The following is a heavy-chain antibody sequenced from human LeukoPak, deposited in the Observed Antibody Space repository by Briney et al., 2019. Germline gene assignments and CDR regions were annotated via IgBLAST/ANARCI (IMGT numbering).Heavy chain of an antibody. D-gene: IGHD5-12*01. CDR3: ARVPGSGGYEFDY. Sequence: ASVKVSCKASGYTFTGYYMHWVRQAPGQGLEWMGWINPNSGGTNYAQKFQGGVTMTRDTSITTAYMELSSLRSEDTAVYYCARVPGSGGYEFDYWGQGTLVTVSS. V-gene: IGHV1-2*02. CDR2: INPNSGGT. J-gene: IGHJ4*02. CDR1: GYTFTGYY.